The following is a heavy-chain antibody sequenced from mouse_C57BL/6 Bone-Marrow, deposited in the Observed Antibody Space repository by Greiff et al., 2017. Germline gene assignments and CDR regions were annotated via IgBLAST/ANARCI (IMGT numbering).Heavy chain of an antibody. Sequence: QVQLQQPGAELVMPGASVKLSCKASGYTFTSYWMRWVKQRPGQGLEWIGEIDPSDSYTNYNQKFKGKSTLTVDKSSSTAYMQLSSLTSEDSAVYYCARESNYAMDYWGQGTSVTVSS. CDR1: GYTFTSYW. D-gene: IGHD5-1*01. V-gene: IGHV1-69*01. J-gene: IGHJ4*01. CDR3: ARESNYAMDY. CDR2: IDPSDSYT.